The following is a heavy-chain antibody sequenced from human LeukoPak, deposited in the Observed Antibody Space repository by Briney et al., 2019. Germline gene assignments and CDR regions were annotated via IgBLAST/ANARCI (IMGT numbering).Heavy chain of an antibody. CDR2: ISASGAVP. D-gene: IGHD3-22*01. CDR3: ARSLIVASEDY. V-gene: IGHV3-11*04. Sequence: KPGGSLRLSCAASGFRFDSFYMGWIRQVPRKGLDYIALISASGAVPYYAESVKGRFTISRDNAKNSVSLQMNSLSADDTAVYYCARSLIVASEDYWGQGTLVTVSS. CDR1: GFRFDSFY. J-gene: IGHJ4*02.